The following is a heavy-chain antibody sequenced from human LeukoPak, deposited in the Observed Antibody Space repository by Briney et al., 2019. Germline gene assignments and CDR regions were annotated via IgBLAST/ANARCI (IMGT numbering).Heavy chain of an antibody. J-gene: IGHJ4*02. CDR2: IYTSGST. Sequence: SETLSLTCTVSGGSISSYYWSWIRQPAGPGLEWIGRIYTSGSTNYNPSLKSRVTMSVDTSKNQFSLKLSSVTAADTAVYYCARDKGVDYDFWSGYYSRFDYWGQGTLVTVSS. V-gene: IGHV4-4*07. D-gene: IGHD3-3*01. CDR1: GGSISSYY. CDR3: ARDKGVDYDFWSGYYSRFDY.